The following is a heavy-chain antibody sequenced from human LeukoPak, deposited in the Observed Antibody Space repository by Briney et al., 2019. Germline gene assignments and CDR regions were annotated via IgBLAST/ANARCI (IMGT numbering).Heavy chain of an antibody. D-gene: IGHD5-12*01. CDR1: GGSISSYF. Sequence: KPSETLSLTCTVSGGSISSYFWSWIRQPPGKGLEWIGYIYDSGSTNYNPSLKSRVTISVDTSKNQFSLKLSSVTAADTAVYYCARGMRYSGYDSAYFDYWGQGTLVTVSS. CDR2: IYDSGST. V-gene: IGHV4-59*12. CDR3: ARGMRYSGYDSAYFDY. J-gene: IGHJ4*02.